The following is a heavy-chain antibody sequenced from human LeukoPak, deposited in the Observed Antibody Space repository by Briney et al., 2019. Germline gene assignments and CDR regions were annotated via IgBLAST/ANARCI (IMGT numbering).Heavy chain of an antibody. CDR2: IKAKTDGGTT. J-gene: IGHJ4*02. CDR3: RTNRDF. D-gene: IGHD1-14*01. Sequence: GGSLRLSCAASGFTFSSYAMSWVRQAPGKGLEWVGRIKAKTDGGTTEYAAPVKGRFTISRDDSENMVYLQMNSLETEDTAVYYCRTNRDFWGQGTLVTVSS. CDR1: GFTFSSYA. V-gene: IGHV3-15*01.